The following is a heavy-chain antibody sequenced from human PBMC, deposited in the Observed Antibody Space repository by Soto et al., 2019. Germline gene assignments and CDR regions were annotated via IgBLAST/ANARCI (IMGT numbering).Heavy chain of an antibody. D-gene: IGHD1-26*01. Sequence: PGGSLRLACVSSGFTVSMNYMGWVRQAPGKWLEWVSVIYSGGHTYYAGSVKGRFTIYRDNSKNTLYLQMNGLRAEDTAVYFCARGDGIVGGTSAFAHWGMGTLVPV. CDR1: GFTVSMNY. J-gene: IGHJ4*02. CDR2: IYSGGHT. V-gene: IGHV3-53*01. CDR3: ARGDGIVGGTSAFAH.